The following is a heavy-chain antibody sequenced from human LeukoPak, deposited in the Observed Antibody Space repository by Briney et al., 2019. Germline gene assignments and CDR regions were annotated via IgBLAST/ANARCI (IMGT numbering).Heavy chain of an antibody. Sequence: ASVKVSCKASGYTFTSYDINWVRQATGQGLEWMGWMNPNSGNTGYAQKFQGRVTMTRNTSISTAYMELSSLRSDDTAVYYCARGVLRGYSGYDWMVWGWFDPWGQGTLVTVSS. CDR2: MNPNSGNT. D-gene: IGHD5-12*01. V-gene: IGHV1-8*01. J-gene: IGHJ5*02. CDR1: GYTFTSYD. CDR3: ARGVLRGYSGYDWMVWGWFDP.